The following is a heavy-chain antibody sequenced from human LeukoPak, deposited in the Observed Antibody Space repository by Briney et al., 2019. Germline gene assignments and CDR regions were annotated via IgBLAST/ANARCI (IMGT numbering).Heavy chain of an antibody. D-gene: IGHD6-6*01. CDR2: IGTRGDT. V-gene: IGHV3-13*01. Sequence: GGSLRLSCAASGLTLSRYDMHWVRQATGEGLEWVSAIGTRGDTYYAGSVKGRFTISRDNAKNSLCLQMNSLRAEDTAVYYCARDPPYSGSHASATYIDYWGQGTLVTVSS. CDR1: GLTLSRYD. J-gene: IGHJ4*02. CDR3: ARDPPYSGSHASATYIDY.